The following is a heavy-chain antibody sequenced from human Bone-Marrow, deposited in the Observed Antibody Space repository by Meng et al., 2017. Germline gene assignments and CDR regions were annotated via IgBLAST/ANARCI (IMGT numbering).Heavy chain of an antibody. Sequence: ASVKVSCKASGYTFTGYYMHWVRQAPGQGLEWMGWINPNSGGTNYAQKFQGRVTMTRDTSISTAYMDLSRLRSDDTAVYYCARNREAYYDSRADTVGDYWGQRTLVTVSS. D-gene: IGHD3-22*01. CDR3: ARNREAYYDSRADTVGDY. V-gene: IGHV1-2*02. CDR2: INPNSGGT. CDR1: GYTFTGYY. J-gene: IGHJ4*02.